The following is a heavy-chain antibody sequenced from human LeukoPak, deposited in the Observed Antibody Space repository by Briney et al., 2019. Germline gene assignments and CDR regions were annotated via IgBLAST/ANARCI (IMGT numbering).Heavy chain of an antibody. CDR1: GFTFSSYS. CDR3: ARGGGSSGWSQGNNGDFDY. CDR2: ISSSSSYI. D-gene: IGHD6-19*01. V-gene: IGHV3-21*01. J-gene: IGHJ4*02. Sequence: GGSLRLSCAASGFTFSSYSMNWVRQAPGKGLEWVSSISSSSSYICYADSVKGRFTISRDNAKNSLYLQMNSLRAEDTAVYYCARGGGSSGWSQGNNGDFDYWGQGTLVTVSS.